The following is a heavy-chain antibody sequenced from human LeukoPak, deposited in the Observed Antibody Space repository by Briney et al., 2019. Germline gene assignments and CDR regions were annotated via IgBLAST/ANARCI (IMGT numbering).Heavy chain of an antibody. CDR1: GGSISSYY. CDR2: IYYSGST. Sequence: SETLSLTCTVSGGSISSYYWSWIRQPPGKGLEWIGYIYYSGSTNYNPSLKSRVTISVDTSKNQFSLKLSPVTAADTAVYYCARARYGSGRYGYFDYWGQGTLVTVSS. J-gene: IGHJ4*02. CDR3: ARARYGSGRYGYFDY. D-gene: IGHD3-10*01. V-gene: IGHV4-59*01.